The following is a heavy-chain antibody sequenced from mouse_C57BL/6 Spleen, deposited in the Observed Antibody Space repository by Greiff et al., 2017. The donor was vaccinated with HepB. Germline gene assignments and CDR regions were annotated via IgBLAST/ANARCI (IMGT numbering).Heavy chain of an antibody. Sequence: QVQLQQPGAELVKPGASVKLSCKASGYTFTSYWMHWVKQRPGRGLEWIGRIDPNSGGTKYNEKFKSKATLTVNKPSSTAYMQLSSLTSEDSAVYYCARGWLPFHYYAMDYWGQGTSVTVSS. CDR2: IDPNSGGT. CDR3: ARGWLPFHYYAMDY. J-gene: IGHJ4*01. CDR1: GYTFTSYW. D-gene: IGHD2-3*01. V-gene: IGHV1-72*01.